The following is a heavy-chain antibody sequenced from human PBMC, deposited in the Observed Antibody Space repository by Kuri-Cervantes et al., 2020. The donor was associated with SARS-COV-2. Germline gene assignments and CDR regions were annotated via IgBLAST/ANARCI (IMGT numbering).Heavy chain of an antibody. Sequence: SVKVSCKASGYSFTTYGISWVRQAPGQGLEWMGWISGYNGNTYYAQKFQGRVTMTIDTSTTTAYMELRSLRSDDTAVYYCARDGYSYGVYYYYYLDVWGKGTTVTVSS. J-gene: IGHJ6*03. CDR2: ISGYNGNT. D-gene: IGHD5-18*01. CDR1: GYSFTTYG. V-gene: IGHV1-18*04. CDR3: ARDGYSYGVYYYYYLDV.